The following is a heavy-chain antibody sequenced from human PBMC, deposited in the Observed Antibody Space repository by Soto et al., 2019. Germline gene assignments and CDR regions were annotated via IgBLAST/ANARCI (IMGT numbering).Heavy chain of an antibody. CDR2: IYYSGST. D-gene: IGHD4-17*01. CDR3: ARADDFSDSFDY. J-gene: IGHJ4*02. Sequence: SETLSLTCTVSGGSISSGDFYWSWIRQPPGKGLELIGNIYYSGSTYYNPSLRSRAIMSVDTSQNQFSLKLSSLTAADTAVYFCARADDFSDSFDYWGQGSLVTVSS. V-gene: IGHV4-30-4*01. CDR1: GGSISSGDFY.